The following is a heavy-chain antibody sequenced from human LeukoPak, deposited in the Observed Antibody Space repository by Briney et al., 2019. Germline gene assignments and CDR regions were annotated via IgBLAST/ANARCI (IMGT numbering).Heavy chain of an antibody. Sequence: ASVKVSCKASGYTFTGYFMHWVRQAPGQGLEWMGCINPNNGGTNYAQKFQGRVTMTSDTPISTAYMEVTNLISDDTAVYYCAGGDSTGYHDFWGQGTLLTVSS. J-gene: IGHJ4*02. V-gene: IGHV1-2*02. CDR2: INPNNGGT. CDR1: GYTFTGYF. D-gene: IGHD3-22*01. CDR3: AGGDSTGYHDF.